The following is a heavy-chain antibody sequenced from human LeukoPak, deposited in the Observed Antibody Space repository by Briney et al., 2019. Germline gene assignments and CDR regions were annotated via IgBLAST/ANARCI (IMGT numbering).Heavy chain of an antibody. CDR1: GGSISSSSYY. Sequence: MSSETLSLTCTVSGGSISSSSYYWGWIRQPPGKGLEWIGSIYYSGSIYYNPSLKSRVTISVDTSKNQFSLKLSSVTAADTAVYYCARLGSGGYYYDSSGIFDYWGQGTLVTVSS. CDR3: ARLGSGGYYYDSSGIFDY. CDR2: IYYSGSI. D-gene: IGHD3-22*01. J-gene: IGHJ4*02. V-gene: IGHV4-39*01.